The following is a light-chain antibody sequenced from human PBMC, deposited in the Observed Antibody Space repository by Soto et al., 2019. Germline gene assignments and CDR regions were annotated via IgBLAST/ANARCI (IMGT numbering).Light chain of an antibody. J-gene: IGLJ1*01. CDR3: TSYNRETALA. Sequence: QSALTQPAPVSGSPGQSITISCTGTSSDVGTYNYVSWYQHHPGKAPKLIIYEVSNRPSGVSNRFSGSKSGSTASLTISALQPEDEADYPCTSYNRETALAFGTGTKVTV. V-gene: IGLV2-14*01. CDR2: EVS. CDR1: SSDVGTYNY.